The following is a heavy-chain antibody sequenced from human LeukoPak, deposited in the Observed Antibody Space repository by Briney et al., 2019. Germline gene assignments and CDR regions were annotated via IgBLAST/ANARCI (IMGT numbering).Heavy chain of an antibody. V-gene: IGHV3-7*01. Sequence: GGSLRLPCAASEFIFSRFWMSWVRQAPGKGLEVGASINQDECAKFYVDSVRGRFTISRDNAKNSLFLQMNSLRAEDTAFYYCAKLLRDVTIYDFWGHGALVTVSS. D-gene: IGHD5-24*01. CDR2: INQDECAK. J-gene: IGHJ4*01. CDR3: AKLLRDVTIYDF. CDR1: EFIFSRFW.